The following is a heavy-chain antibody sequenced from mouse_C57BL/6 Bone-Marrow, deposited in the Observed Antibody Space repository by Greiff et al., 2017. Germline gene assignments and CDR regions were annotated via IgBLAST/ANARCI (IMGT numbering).Heavy chain of an antibody. D-gene: IGHD1-1*01. CDR2: IYPRSGNT. CDR1: GYTFTSYG. J-gene: IGHJ1*03. CDR3: ARRYYYGSTHWYFEV. V-gene: IGHV1-81*01. Sequence: QVQLQQSGAELARPGASVKLSCKASGYTFTSYGISWVKQRTGQGLEWIGEIYPRSGNTYYNEKFKGKATLTADKSSSTAYMELRSLTSEDSAVYCCARRYYYGSTHWYFEVWGTGTTVTVSS.